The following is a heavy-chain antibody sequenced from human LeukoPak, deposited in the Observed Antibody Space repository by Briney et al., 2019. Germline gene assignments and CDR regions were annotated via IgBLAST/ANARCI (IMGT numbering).Heavy chain of an antibody. CDR2: INTGGGTT. CDR3: AKVVVXSGWQGAWDY. D-gene: IGHD6-19*01. V-gene: IGHV3-23*01. CDR1: GFTFSNYA. J-gene: IGHJ4*02. Sequence: GGSLRLSCAASGFTFSNYAMSWVRQAPGKGLEWVSTINTGGGTTYYAGSVKGRFTISRDNSKNTLYLQMNSLRAEDTAVYYCAKVVVXSGWQGAWDYWGQGTLVTVSS.